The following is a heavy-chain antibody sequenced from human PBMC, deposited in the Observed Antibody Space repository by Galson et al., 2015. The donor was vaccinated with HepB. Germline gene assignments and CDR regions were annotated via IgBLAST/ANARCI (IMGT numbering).Heavy chain of an antibody. J-gene: IGHJ3*02. Sequence: SLRLSCAGSGFTFSSYAMHWVRQAPGKGLEWVAVISYDGGNKYYADSAKGRFTISRDNSKNTLFLQMNSLRPDDTAVYYCARDPGWSGSRNAFDIWGQGTMVTISS. CDR1: GFTFSSYA. CDR3: ARDPGWSGSRNAFDI. CDR2: ISYDGGNK. V-gene: IGHV3-30-3*01. D-gene: IGHD1-26*01.